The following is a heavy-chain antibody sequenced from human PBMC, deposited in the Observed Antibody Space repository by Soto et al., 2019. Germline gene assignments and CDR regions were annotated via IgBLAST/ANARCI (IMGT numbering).Heavy chain of an antibody. V-gene: IGHV3-30*18. CDR2: ISYDGSDK. Sequence: QEQLVESGGGVVQPGRSLRLSCAASGFTFSSYGMNWVRQAPGKGLEWVAVISYDGSDKYYADSVKGRFTISRDNSKNTLYLQMNSLRDEDTAVYYCAKDEDGDYLLDAFDMWGQGTRVTVSS. J-gene: IGHJ3*02. CDR1: GFTFSSYG. CDR3: AKDEDGDYLLDAFDM. D-gene: IGHD4-17*01.